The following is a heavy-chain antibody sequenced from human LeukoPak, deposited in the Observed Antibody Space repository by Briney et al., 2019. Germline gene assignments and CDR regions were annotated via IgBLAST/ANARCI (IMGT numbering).Heavy chain of an antibody. Sequence: GASVKVSCKASGYAFNSFGMNWVRQAPGQGVERMGWISSYTGNTNYAQKFQGRFTMTTDTSPSTAYMELRRMSSDDTAVYYCARSYWSNGVCFKEGAGWFDSWGQGTLVTVSS. CDR2: ISSYTGNT. D-gene: IGHD2-8*01. CDR1: GYAFNSFG. J-gene: IGHJ5*01. CDR3: ARSYWSNGVCFKEGAGWFDS. V-gene: IGHV1-18*01.